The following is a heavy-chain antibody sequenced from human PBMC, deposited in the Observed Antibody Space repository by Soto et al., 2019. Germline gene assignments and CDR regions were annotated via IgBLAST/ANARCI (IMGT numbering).Heavy chain of an antibody. CDR3: AHRLRGSYFDY. Sequence: QITLKESGPTLVQPTQTLTLTCTHSGFLRCTSGVGVGWIRQPPGKALEWLALIYWDDDKRYSPSLKSRRAITKDASKKRVVLTMLSMDPVDTATYYYAHRLRGSYFDYWGQGTLVTVSS. CDR2: IYWDDDK. V-gene: IGHV2-5*02. D-gene: IGHD3-16*01. CDR1: GFLRCTSGVG. J-gene: IGHJ4*02.